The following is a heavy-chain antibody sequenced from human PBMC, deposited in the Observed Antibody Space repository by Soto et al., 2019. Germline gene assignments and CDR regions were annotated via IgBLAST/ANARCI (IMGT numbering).Heavy chain of an antibody. CDR2: IQDTGAT. J-gene: IGHJ5*02. V-gene: IGHV4-59*12. CDR3: ARGLSPRYCSGGSCLTKNWFDP. Sequence: SETLSLTCAVSGASINYYYWNWIRQSPGKGLEWIGYIQDTGATKYNPSLESRVTISVDTSKNQFSLKLSSVTAADTAVYYCARGLSPRYCSGGSCLTKNWFDPWGQGTLVTVSS. CDR1: GASINYYY. D-gene: IGHD2-15*01.